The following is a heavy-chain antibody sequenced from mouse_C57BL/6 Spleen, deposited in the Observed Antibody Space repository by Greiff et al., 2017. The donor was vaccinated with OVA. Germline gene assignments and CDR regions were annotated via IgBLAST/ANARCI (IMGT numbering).Heavy chain of an antibody. Sequence: QVHVKQSGPELVKPGASVKLSCKASGYTFTSYDINWVKQRPGQGLEWIGWIYPRDGSTKYNEKFKGKATLTVDTSSSTAYMELHSLTSEDSAVYFCAREREYDGYYGYFDVWGTGTTVTVSS. CDR1: GYTFTSYD. CDR2: IYPRDGST. V-gene: IGHV1-85*01. J-gene: IGHJ1*03. CDR3: AREREYDGYYGYFDV. D-gene: IGHD2-3*01.